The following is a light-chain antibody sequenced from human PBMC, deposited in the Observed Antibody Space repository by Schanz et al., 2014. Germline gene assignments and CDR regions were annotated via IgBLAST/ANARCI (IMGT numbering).Light chain of an antibody. CDR1: QSVSTN. J-gene: IGKJ4*01. V-gene: IGKV3-15*01. Sequence: EIVLTQSPGTLSLSPGERATLSCRASQSVSTNLAWFQQKPGQAPRLLIYGASTRAAGIPARFSGSGSGTVFTLTISSLQSEDFAVYYCQQYGSSPLTFGGGTNVEIK. CDR3: QQYGSSPLT. CDR2: GAS.